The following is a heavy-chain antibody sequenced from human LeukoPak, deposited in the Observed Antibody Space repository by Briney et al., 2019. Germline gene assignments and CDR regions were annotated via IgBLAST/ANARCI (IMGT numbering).Heavy chain of an antibody. D-gene: IGHD5-18*01. CDR1: GFTFSSYS. CDR3: ARERGYSYGYSDY. CDR2: ISSSSNYI. V-gene: IGHV3-21*01. J-gene: IGHJ4*02. Sequence: GGSLRLSCAASGFTFSSYSMNWVRQAPGKGLEWVSSISSSSNYIYYADSVKGRFTISRDNAKNSLYLQMNSLRAEDTAVYYCARERGYSYGYSDYWGQGTLVTVSS.